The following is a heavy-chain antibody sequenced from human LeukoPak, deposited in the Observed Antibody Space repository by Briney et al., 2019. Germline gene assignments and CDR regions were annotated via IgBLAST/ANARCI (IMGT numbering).Heavy chain of an antibody. V-gene: IGHV4-4*07. CDR3: ARVSAVADYYFDY. CDR1: GGPISDYY. J-gene: IGHJ4*02. D-gene: IGHD6-19*01. Sequence: SETLSLTCTVSGGPISDYYWSWIRQPAGKGLEWIGRMYTSGSTKYNPSLKSRVTMSVDTSKNQFSLKLRSVTAADTAVYYCARVSAVADYYFDYWGQGTLVTVSS. CDR2: MYTSGST.